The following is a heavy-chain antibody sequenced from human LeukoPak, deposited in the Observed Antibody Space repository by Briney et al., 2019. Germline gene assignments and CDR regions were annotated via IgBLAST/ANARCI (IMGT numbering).Heavy chain of an antibody. Sequence: GGSLRLSCAASGFTFNNYAMTWVRQAPGKGLEWVSTISGSGDSTHYADSVKGRFTISRDNSKNTLYMQMNSLRVEDTAVYYCVKGCSYTGCYTSDSWGQGTLVTVSS. CDR2: ISGSGDST. D-gene: IGHD2-15*01. CDR1: GFTFNNYA. J-gene: IGHJ5*01. V-gene: IGHV3-23*01. CDR3: VKGCSYTGCYTSDS.